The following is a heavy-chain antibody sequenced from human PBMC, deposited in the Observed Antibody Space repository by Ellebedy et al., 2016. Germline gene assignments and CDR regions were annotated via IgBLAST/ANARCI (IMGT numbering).Heavy chain of an antibody. J-gene: IGHJ5*02. CDR3: ARHSPSWSDDFWSDQHRPWFDP. CDR2: LSHSGTS. Sequence: SETLSLTXTVSGGSITSSTDYWGWIRQPPGKGLEWIGSLSHSGTSYDNPSLKSRVTISVDTSKNQFSLKFRSVTAADTAVYYCARHSPSWSDDFWSDQHRPWFDPWGQGTLVIVSS. V-gene: IGHV4-39*01. D-gene: IGHD3-3*01. CDR1: GGSITSSTDY.